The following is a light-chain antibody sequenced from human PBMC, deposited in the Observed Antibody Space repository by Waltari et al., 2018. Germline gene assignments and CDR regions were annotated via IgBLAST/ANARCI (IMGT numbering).Light chain of an antibody. Sequence: DIQMTQSPSILSASVGDRVTTPCRASQAISIYLAWYQQKPGKAPNLLIYKASTLESGVPSRFSGSGSGTEFTLTISSLQPDDFATYYCQQYHSYSPYTFGQGTTLDIK. CDR2: KAS. J-gene: IGKJ2*01. V-gene: IGKV1-5*03. CDR3: QQYHSYSPYT. CDR1: QAISIY.